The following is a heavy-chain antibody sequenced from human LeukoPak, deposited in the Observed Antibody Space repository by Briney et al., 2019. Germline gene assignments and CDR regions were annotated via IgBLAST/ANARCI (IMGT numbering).Heavy chain of an antibody. Sequence: GGSLKISCAASGFTVSSNYMSWVRQAPGKGLEWVSVIYSGGNTYYADSVKGRFTISRDNSKNTLYLQMSSLRAEETAVYYCARTQVGAYYFDYWGQGTLVTVSS. V-gene: IGHV3-53*01. CDR2: IYSGGNT. CDR3: ARTQVGAYYFDY. J-gene: IGHJ4*02. D-gene: IGHD1-26*01. CDR1: GFTVSSNY.